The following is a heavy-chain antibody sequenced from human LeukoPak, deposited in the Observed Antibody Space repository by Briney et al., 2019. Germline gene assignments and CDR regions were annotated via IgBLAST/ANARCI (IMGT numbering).Heavy chain of an antibody. Sequence: GGSLRLSCAAYGFTFSSYGMHRVRQAPGKGLEWVAVVSYDGSNKYYADSVKGLFTISRDNSKNTLYLQMNSLRAEDTAVYYCAKGCGQLWFAAWFDPWGQGTLVTVSS. CDR2: VSYDGSNK. CDR1: GFTFSSYG. D-gene: IGHD5-18*01. V-gene: IGHV3-30*18. CDR3: AKGCGQLWFAAWFDP. J-gene: IGHJ5*02.